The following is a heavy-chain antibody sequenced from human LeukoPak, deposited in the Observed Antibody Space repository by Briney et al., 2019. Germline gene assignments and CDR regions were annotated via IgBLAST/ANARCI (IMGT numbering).Heavy chain of an antibody. D-gene: IGHD3-9*01. CDR3: AKWGGYDTLTGYYVSDF. V-gene: IGHV3-23*01. CDR1: GFIFRNYA. Sequence: GGSLRLSCAASGFIFRNYAMSWVRQAPGKGLEWVAAITGSGDTTYYADSVKGRFTVSRDNSKNTLYVEMNTLRAEDTAVYYCAKWGGYDTLTGYYVSDFWGQGTLVTVSS. J-gene: IGHJ4*02. CDR2: ITGSGDTT.